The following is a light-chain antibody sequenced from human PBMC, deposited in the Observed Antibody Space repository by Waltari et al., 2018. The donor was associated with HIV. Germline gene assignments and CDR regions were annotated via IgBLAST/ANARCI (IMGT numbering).Light chain of an antibody. CDR1: QSISSY. Sequence: QMNQPPSSLAASLGARVTISCPSSQSISSYLNWYQQKPGKAPKLLIYAASSLQSGVPSRFNGSGSGTDFTLTISSLQPEDFATYYCQQSYGTPRTFGQGTKVEIK. CDR2: AAS. J-gene: IGKJ1*01. V-gene: IGKV1-39*01. CDR3: QQSYGTPRT.